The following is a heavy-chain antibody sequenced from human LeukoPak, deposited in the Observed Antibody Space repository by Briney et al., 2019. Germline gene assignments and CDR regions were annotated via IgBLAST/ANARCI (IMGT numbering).Heavy chain of an antibody. V-gene: IGHV4-30-2*01. D-gene: IGHD3-10*01. CDR1: GDSISSGGYY. Sequence: SQTLSLTCTVSGDSISSGGYYWSWIRQPPGKGLEWIGYIFHSGSTYYNPSLKSRVTMSVDRSKNHFSLKLISVTAADTAVYYCASGGGNGGSGSWFDYWGQGTLVTVSS. CDR2: IFHSGST. CDR3: ASGGGNGGSGSWFDY. J-gene: IGHJ4*02.